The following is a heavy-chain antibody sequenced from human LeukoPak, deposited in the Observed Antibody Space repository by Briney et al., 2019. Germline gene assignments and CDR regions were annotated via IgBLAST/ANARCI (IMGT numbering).Heavy chain of an antibody. CDR2: ISSSGSVI. D-gene: IGHD3-10*01. V-gene: IGHV3-48*03. CDR3: ARDLWFGETHY. Sequence: GGSLRLSCAASGFTFSSYEMNWVRQAPGKGMEWVSYISSSGSVIYYADSVKGRFTISRDNAKNSLYLQMNSLRAEDTALYYCARDLWFGETHYWGQGTLVTVSS. CDR1: GFTFSSYE. J-gene: IGHJ4*02.